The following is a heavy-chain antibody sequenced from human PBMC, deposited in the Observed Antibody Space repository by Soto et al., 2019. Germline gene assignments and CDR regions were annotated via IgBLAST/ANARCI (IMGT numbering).Heavy chain of an antibody. Sequence: PGGSLRLSCAASGFTLGSHRIHWVRQPPGKGLEWVSAISGSGTTAYYADSVKGRFIFSRDNPKNTMYLQMNSLRAEDTAVYFCAKTTDGWFSAFEIWGQGTVVTVSS. CDR1: GFTLGSHR. V-gene: IGHV3-23*01. D-gene: IGHD6-19*01. CDR3: AKTTDGWFSAFEI. J-gene: IGHJ3*02. CDR2: ISGSGTTA.